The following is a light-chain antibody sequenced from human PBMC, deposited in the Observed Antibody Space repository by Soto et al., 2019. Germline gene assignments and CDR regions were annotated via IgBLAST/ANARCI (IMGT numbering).Light chain of an antibody. V-gene: IGKV3-15*01. CDR1: QNLNMN. CDR2: VAS. J-gene: IGKJ4*01. Sequence: EIVMTQSPATLSVSPGERATLSCRASQNLNMNLAWYQKNTGQAPRLLIFVASTRATGIPARFSGSGSGTEFTLNISSLQAEDFAVYYCQQYKSWPLTFGGGTKVEIK. CDR3: QQYKSWPLT.